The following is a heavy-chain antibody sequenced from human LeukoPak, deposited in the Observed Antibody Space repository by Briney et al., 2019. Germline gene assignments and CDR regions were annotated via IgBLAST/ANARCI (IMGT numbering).Heavy chain of an antibody. V-gene: IGHV3-48*03. D-gene: IGHD2-15*01. J-gene: IGHJ4*02. CDR3: ARETQFCSGGRCHGAFDY. CDR2: IKNSGSTI. Sequence: LAGGSLRLSCAVSGFTFSSYGMHWVRQAPGKGLKWISYIKNSGSTILYADSVKGRFTISRDDAKNSLYLQMNTLRAEDTAIYYCARETQFCSGGRCHGAFDYWGRGTLVTVSS. CDR1: GFTFSSYG.